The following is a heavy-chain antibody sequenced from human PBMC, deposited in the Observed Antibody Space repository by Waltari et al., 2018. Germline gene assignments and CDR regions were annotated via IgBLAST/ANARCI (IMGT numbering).Heavy chain of an antibody. CDR1: GYTFTAYH. J-gene: IGHJ4*02. V-gene: IGHV1-2*04. Sequence: QVQLVQSGAEGTKPGASVKVSCKPSGYTFTAYHIHWVRQAPGQGLEWMGWINPKSGGTYYAQTFQGWVTMTRDTSTSTVYMELSSLKSDDTAMYYCARRSCTGECYAPYVYWGQGSLVTVSS. D-gene: IGHD2-8*02. CDR3: ARRSCTGECYAPYVY. CDR2: INPKSGGT.